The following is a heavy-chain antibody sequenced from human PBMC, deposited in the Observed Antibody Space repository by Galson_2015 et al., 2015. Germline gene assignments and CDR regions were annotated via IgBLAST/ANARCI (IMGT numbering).Heavy chain of an antibody. Sequence: SLRLSCAVSGFTFSSYAMGWVRQAPGTGLEGVPSIGDSGANTKYADSVKGRFTISRDNSKNTLYLQMSSLRGDDTAVYYCAKGGPYCSGGNCHGVFDSWGQGTLVTVSS. CDR2: IGDSGANT. D-gene: IGHD2-15*01. CDR1: GFTFSSYA. CDR3: AKGGPYCSGGNCHGVFDS. V-gene: IGHV3-23*01. J-gene: IGHJ4*02.